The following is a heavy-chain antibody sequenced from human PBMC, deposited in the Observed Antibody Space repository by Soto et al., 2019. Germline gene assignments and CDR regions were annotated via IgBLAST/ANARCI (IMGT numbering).Heavy chain of an antibody. CDR1: GYTFTSYG. D-gene: IGHD6-13*01. CDR2: ISAYNGNT. J-gene: IGHJ6*02. Sequence: QVQLVQSGAEVKKPGASVKVSCKASGYTFTSYGISWVRQAPGQGLEWMGWISAYNGNTNYAQKLQGRVTMTTDTCTSRGYRELRSVRSGDTAVYYCARVGDSSSWYEVYYYYYGMDVWGQGTTVTVSS. CDR3: ARVGDSSSWYEVYYYYYGMDV. V-gene: IGHV1-18*01.